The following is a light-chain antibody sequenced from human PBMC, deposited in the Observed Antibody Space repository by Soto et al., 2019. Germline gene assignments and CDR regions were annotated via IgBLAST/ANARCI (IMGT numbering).Light chain of an antibody. V-gene: IGKV1-5*01. CDR2: DAS. CDR1: QSISSW. J-gene: IGKJ1*01. CDR3: QQYKSYSQT. Sequence: IQTTQSPSNLSGSLGDRVTITCRASQSISSWLAWYQQKPGKAPKLLIYDASSLESGVPSRFSGSGSGTEFTLTISSLQPDDFATYYCQQYKSYSQTFGQGTKV.